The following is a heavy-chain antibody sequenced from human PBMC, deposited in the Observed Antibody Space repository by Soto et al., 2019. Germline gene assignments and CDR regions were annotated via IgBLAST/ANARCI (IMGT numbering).Heavy chain of an antibody. CDR3: ARDGGITMTRRE. Sequence: QVQLVESGGGVVQPGRSLRLSCAASGLTFNNYAMHWVRQAPGKGLEWVAVISYDGSKTYYADSVKGRFTISRDNSNNTLYLQMNSLRGEDTAVYYCARDGGITMTRREGGQGTLVTVSS. D-gene: IGHD3-22*01. V-gene: IGHV3-30-3*01. CDR1: GLTFNNYA. J-gene: IGHJ4*02. CDR2: ISYDGSKT.